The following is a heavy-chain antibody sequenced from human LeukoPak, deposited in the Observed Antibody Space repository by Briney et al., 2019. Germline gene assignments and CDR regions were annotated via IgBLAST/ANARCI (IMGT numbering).Heavy chain of an antibody. CDR1: GGSISSSTYY. CDR2: VYYSGNT. J-gene: IGHJ4*02. V-gene: IGHV4-39*07. CDR3: ARVGVDYSGNIIKYFFDD. D-gene: IGHD4-23*01. Sequence: SETLSLTCTVSGGSISSSTYYWGWIRQPPGKGLEWIGSVYYSGNTYYNPSLKSRLTISVDTSKNQFSLNLSPVLAAATAVYLRARVGVDYSGNIIKYFFDDWGQGTLVTVSS.